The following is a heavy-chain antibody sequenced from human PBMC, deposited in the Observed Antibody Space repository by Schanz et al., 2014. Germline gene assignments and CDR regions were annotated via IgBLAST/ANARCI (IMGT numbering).Heavy chain of an antibody. J-gene: IGHJ6*02. CDR1: ELTLSTHA. CDR3: AKIWKAHHLTGRPGWSDGMDV. D-gene: IGHD3-3*01. V-gene: IGHV3-23*01. CDR2: VTTGGGA. Sequence: LESGGTLVQPGGSLRLSCAGSELTLSTHAMTWVRQAPGKGLEWVSTVTTGGGAFYADSVKGRFTVSRDNSKNMLFLQMNSLRVEDTAIYYCAKIWKAHHLTGRPGWSDGMDVWGQGTTV.